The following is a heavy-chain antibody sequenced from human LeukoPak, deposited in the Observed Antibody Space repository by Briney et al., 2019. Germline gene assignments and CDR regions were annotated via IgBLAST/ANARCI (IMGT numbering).Heavy chain of an antibody. D-gene: IGHD3-3*01. V-gene: IGHV3-21*01. J-gene: IGHJ4*02. CDR3: ARADRSWYYDFWSGPRDFDY. Sequence: GGSLRLSCEASGFTFSSYSMNWVRQAPGKGLEWVSSISSSSSYIYYADSVKGRFTISRDNAKNSLYLQMNSLRAEDTAVYYCARADRSWYYDFWSGPRDFDYWGQGTLVTVSS. CDR2: ISSSSSYI. CDR1: GFTFSSYS.